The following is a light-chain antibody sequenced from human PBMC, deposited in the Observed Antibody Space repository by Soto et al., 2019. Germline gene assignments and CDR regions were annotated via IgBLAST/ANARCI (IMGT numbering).Light chain of an antibody. CDR3: ATWDDSLNGVV. J-gene: IGLJ2*01. Sequence: QSVLTQPPSASGTPGQRATISCSGSSSNIGRHGVNWYQHLPGAAPKLLIYSNNQRPSGVPDRFSGSTSGTSVSLTISGLQSEDEADYYCATWDDSLNGVVFGGGTKVTVL. V-gene: IGLV1-44*01. CDR1: SSNIGRHG. CDR2: SNN.